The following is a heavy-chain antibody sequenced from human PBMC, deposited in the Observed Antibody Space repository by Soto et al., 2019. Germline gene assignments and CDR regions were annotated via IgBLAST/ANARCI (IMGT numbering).Heavy chain of an antibody. V-gene: IGHV4-34*01. Sequence: QVQLQQWGAGLLKPSETLSLTCAVYGGSFSGYYWSWIRQPPGKGLEWIGEINHSGSTNYNPYLKSRGTIAVDTSKNQFSLKLSSVTAADTAVYYCARIFGRWLDNWFDPWGQGTLVTVSS. CDR2: INHSGST. J-gene: IGHJ5*02. CDR1: GGSFSGYY. D-gene: IGHD3-3*01. CDR3: ARIFGRWLDNWFDP.